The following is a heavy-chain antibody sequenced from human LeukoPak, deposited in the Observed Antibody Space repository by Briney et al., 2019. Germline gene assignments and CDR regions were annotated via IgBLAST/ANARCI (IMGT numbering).Heavy chain of an antibody. CDR2: IWYDGSNK. CDR3: ARDLGYCSGGSCYPVAFDI. J-gene: IGHJ3*02. CDR1: GFTFSSYG. V-gene: IGHV3-33*01. D-gene: IGHD2-15*01. Sequence: GRSLRLSCAASGFTFSSYGMHWVRQAPGKGLEWVAVIWYDGSNKYYADSVKSRFTISRDNSKNTLYLQMNSLRAEDTAVYYCARDLGYCSGGSCYPVAFDIWGQGTMVTVSS.